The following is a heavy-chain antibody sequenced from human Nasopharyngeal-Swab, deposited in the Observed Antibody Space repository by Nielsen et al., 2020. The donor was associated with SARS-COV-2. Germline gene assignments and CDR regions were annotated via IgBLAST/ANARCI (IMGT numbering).Heavy chain of an antibody. CDR2: IYYSGST. CDR1: GGSISSYY. J-gene: IGHJ4*02. CDR3: ARGSGYYDSSGYSDY. D-gene: IGHD3-22*01. V-gene: IGHV4-59*13. Sequence: SETLFLTCTVSGGSISSYYWSWIRQPPGKGLEWIGYIYYSGSTNCNPSLKSRVTISVDTSKNQFSLKLSSVTAADTAVYYCARGSGYYDSSGYSDYWGQGTLVTVSS.